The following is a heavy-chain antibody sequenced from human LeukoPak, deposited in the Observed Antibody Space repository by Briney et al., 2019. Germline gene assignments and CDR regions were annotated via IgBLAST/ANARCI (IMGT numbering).Heavy chain of an antibody. Sequence: SETLSLTCTVSDGSISSPCWSWIRQPPGKGLEWIGCIYYSGSTNYNPSLKSRVTVSVDTPKNQFSLKLSSVTAAYTAVYYCARVRITILVDSHYYNMYVWGKGTTVTVSS. CDR1: DGSISSPC. CDR3: ARVRITILVDSHYYNMYV. CDR2: IYYSGST. D-gene: IGHD3-3*01. V-gene: IGHV4-59*11. J-gene: IGHJ6*03.